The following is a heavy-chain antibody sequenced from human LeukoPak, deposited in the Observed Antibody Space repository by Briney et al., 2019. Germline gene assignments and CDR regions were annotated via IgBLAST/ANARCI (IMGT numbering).Heavy chain of an antibody. CDR1: GYTFSSYA. CDR3: AREIGAFDI. CDR2: ISYDGSNK. D-gene: IGHD2-21*01. J-gene: IGHJ3*02. Sequence: GGSLRLSCAASGYTFSSYAMHWVRQAPGKGLEWVAVISYDGSNKYYADSVKGRFTISRDNSKNTLYLQMNSLRAEDTAVYYCAREIGAFDIWGQGTMVTVSS. V-gene: IGHV3-30-3*01.